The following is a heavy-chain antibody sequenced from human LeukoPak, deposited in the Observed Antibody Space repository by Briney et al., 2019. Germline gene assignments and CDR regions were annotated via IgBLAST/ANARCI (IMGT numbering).Heavy chain of an antibody. J-gene: IGHJ5*02. Sequence: EASVKVSCKASGGTFSSYAISWVRQAPGQGLEWMGRIIPILGIANYAQKFQGRVTMTRDTSISTAYMELSRLRSDDTAVYYCARDATYYNWFDPWGQGTLVTVSS. CDR2: IIPILGIA. D-gene: IGHD2-8*01. V-gene: IGHV1-69*04. CDR3: ARDATYYNWFDP. CDR1: GGTFSSYA.